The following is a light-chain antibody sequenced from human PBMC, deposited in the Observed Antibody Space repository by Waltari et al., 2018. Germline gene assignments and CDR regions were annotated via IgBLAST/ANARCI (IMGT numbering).Light chain of an antibody. CDR2: AGS. CDR1: QVINKW. J-gene: IGKJ2*03. V-gene: IGKV1-12*01. CDR3: QQAHSFPYS. Sequence: DIQMTQSPSSVSASVGDRVTITCRASQVINKWLAWFQQTPGKAPKLLIYAGSSLQSGVPSRFSGSGSGADFTLTISTLQPEDSATYYCQQAHSFPYSFGQGTKLEIK.